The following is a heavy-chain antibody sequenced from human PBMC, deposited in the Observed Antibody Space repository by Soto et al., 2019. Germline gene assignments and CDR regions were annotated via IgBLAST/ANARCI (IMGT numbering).Heavy chain of an antibody. J-gene: IGHJ4*02. V-gene: IGHV4-39*02. CDR3: AREGGGYCSGGSCRSDS. D-gene: IGHD2-15*01. Sequence: PSETLSLTCTVSGGSISSSSYYWGWIRQPPGKGLEWIGSIYYSGNTYYNPSLKSRVTISVDTSKNQFSLKLSSVTAADTAVYYCAREGGGYCSGGSCRSDSWGQGTLVTVS. CDR2: IYYSGNT. CDR1: GGSISSSSYY.